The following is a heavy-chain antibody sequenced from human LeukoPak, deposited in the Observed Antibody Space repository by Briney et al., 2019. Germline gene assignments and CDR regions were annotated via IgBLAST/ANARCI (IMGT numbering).Heavy chain of an antibody. D-gene: IGHD2-21*02. Sequence: ASVKVSCKVSGYTFTSYDINWVRQATGQGLEWMGWMNPNSGNTGYAQKFQGRVTMTRNTSISTAYMELSSLRSEDTAVYYCARHSAYCGGDCYSEWYYGMDVWGQGTTVTVSS. CDR1: GYTFTSYD. J-gene: IGHJ6*02. V-gene: IGHV1-8*01. CDR2: MNPNSGNT. CDR3: ARHSAYCGGDCYSEWYYGMDV.